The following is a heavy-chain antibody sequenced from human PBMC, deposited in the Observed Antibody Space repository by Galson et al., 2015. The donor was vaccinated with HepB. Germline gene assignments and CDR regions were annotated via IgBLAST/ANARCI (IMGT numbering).Heavy chain of an antibody. J-gene: IGHJ4*02. D-gene: IGHD1-26*01. CDR3: ARSGSYTGTFDY. CDR1: GGSISSYY. V-gene: IGHV4-59*01. CDR2: IFYSGST. Sequence: ETLSLTCTASGGSISSYYWSWIRQPPGKGLEWIGYIFYSGSTNYSPSLKSRVTMSVDTSKNQFSLKLSSVTAADTAMYYCARSGSYTGTFDYWGQGTLVTVSS.